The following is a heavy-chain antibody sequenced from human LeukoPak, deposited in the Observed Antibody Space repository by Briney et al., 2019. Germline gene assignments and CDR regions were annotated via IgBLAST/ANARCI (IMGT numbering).Heavy chain of an antibody. V-gene: IGHV3-23*01. CDR1: GFSVSTYP. D-gene: IGHD6-19*01. CDR3: ARRSGIAVAGAFDY. Sequence: PGGSLRLSCTASGFSVSTYPMAWVRQAPGKGLQWVSTITASGTDTFYADSVKGRFTISRDNSKNTLSLQMNSLRAEDTAVYYCARRSGIAVAGAFDYWGQGTLVTVSS. CDR2: ITASGTDT. J-gene: IGHJ4*02.